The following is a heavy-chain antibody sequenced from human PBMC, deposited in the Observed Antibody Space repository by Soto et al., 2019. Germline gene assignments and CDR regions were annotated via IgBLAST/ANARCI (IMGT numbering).Heavy chain of an antibody. CDR3: ARNTWIPQDPDY. D-gene: IGHD5-18*01. CDR1: GGSISSSSYY. Sequence: SETLSLTCTVSGGSISSSSYYWGWIRQPPGKGLEWIGSIYYSGSTYYNPSLKSRVTISVDTSKNQFSLKLSSVTAADTAVYYCARNTWIPQDPDYWGQGTLVTVSS. V-gene: IGHV4-39*01. J-gene: IGHJ4*02. CDR2: IYYSGST.